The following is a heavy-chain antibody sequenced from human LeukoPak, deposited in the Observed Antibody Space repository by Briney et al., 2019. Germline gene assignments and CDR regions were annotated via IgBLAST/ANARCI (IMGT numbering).Heavy chain of an antibody. Sequence: AGGSLRLSCAASRFTFSRYWMHWVRQAPGKGLEWVSYISSSSSTIYYADSVKGRFTISRDNAKNSLYLQMNSLRAEDTAVYYCARGPPRMATISPFDYWGQGTLVTVSS. CDR2: ISSSSSTI. V-gene: IGHV3-48*01. CDR3: ARGPPRMATISPFDY. D-gene: IGHD5-12*01. CDR1: RFTFSRYW. J-gene: IGHJ4*02.